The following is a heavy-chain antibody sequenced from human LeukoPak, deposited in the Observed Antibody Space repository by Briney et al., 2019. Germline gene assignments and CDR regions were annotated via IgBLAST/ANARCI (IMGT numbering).Heavy chain of an antibody. D-gene: IGHD5-18*01. J-gene: IGHJ4*02. V-gene: IGHV3-30*02. CDR2: IRYDGSNK. CDR1: GFTFSSYG. CDR3: ARGGSGYSYGKIDS. Sequence: GGSLRLSCAASGFTFSSYGMHWVRQAPGKGLEWVAFIRYDGSNKYYADSVKGRFTISRDNAKNSLYLQMNSLRDKDTAVYYCARGGSGYSYGKIDSWGQGILVTVSS.